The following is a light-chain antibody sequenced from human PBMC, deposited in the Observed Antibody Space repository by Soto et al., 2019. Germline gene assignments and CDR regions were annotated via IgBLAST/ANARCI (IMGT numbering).Light chain of an antibody. CDR1: QSISSW. J-gene: IGKJ1*01. CDR3: QQYYTYSWT. Sequence: DIQMTQSPSTLSASVGDRVTITCRASQSISSWLAWYQQKPGKAPKLLIYDASSLESGVPSRFSGSGSGTEFTLPLSSLQPDDFAPYYCQQYYTYSWTFGQGTKVEF. V-gene: IGKV1-5*01. CDR2: DAS.